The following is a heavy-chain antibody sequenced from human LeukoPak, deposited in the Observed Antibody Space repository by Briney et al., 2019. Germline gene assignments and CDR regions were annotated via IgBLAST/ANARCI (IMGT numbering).Heavy chain of an antibody. Sequence: PSETLSLTCTVSGGSISGYYWSWIRQPPGKGLEWIGEINHSGSTNYNPSLKSRVTISVDTSKNQFSLKLSSVTAADTAVYYCARGFRYRSAPRYFDLWGRGTLVTVSS. V-gene: IGHV4-34*01. CDR1: GGSISGYY. D-gene: IGHD6-19*01. CDR3: ARGFRYRSAPRYFDL. CDR2: INHSGST. J-gene: IGHJ2*01.